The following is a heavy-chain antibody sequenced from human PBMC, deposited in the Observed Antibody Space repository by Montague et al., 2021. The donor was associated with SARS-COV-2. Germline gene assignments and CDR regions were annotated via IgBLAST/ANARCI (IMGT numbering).Heavy chain of an antibody. CDR1: GGSFSGYY. J-gene: IGHJ6*02. D-gene: IGHD6-13*01. Sequence: SETLSLTCAVYGGSFSGYYWGWIRQPPGKGLEWIGEINHSGSTNYNPSLKSRVTISVDTSKNQFSLKLSSVAAADTAVYYCARGWGSWLYDMDVWGQGTTVTVSS. CDR2: INHSGST. CDR3: ARGWGSWLYDMDV. V-gene: IGHV4-34*01.